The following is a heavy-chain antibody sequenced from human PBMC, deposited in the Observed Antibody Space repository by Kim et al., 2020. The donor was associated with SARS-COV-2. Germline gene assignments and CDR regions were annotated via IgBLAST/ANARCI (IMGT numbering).Heavy chain of an antibody. J-gene: IGHJ4*02. CDR3: ARRRGDSYGDFDY. CDR1: GFTFDNHA. D-gene: IGHD5-18*01. V-gene: IGHV3-23*01. CDR2: ITGGGQYT. Sequence: GGSLRLSCAASGFTFDNHAMAWVRRAPGEGLEWITAITGGGQYTDYADSVKGHFVISRYNSKNTLYLQMDSLRADDTAVYYCARRRGDSYGDFDYWGQGTLVTVSS.